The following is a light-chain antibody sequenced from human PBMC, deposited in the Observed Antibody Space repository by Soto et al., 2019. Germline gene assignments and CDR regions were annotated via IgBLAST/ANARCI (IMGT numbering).Light chain of an antibody. J-gene: IGLJ1*01. CDR1: RGHSSYA. Sequence: QSVLTQSPSASASLGASVKLTCTLSRGHSSYAIAWHQQQPEKGPRYLMKLNSDGSHNKGDGIPDRFSGSSSGAERYLTISSLQSEDESDYYCQTWVTGIYVFGTGTKVTVL. V-gene: IGLV4-69*01. CDR3: QTWVTGIYV. CDR2: LNSDGSH.